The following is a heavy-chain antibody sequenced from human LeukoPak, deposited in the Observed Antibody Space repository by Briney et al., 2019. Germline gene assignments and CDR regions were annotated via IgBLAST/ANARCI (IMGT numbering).Heavy chain of an antibody. D-gene: IGHD3-22*01. CDR2: LSNSGGSGGST. J-gene: IGHJ4*02. CDR3: AKAMSTDHYDSRGFYRVDFDS. CDR1: GFTFSTYA. Sequence: GGSLRLSCAASGFTFSTYAMSWVRQAPGKGLEWVSALSNSGGSGGSTYYADSVKGRFTIPRDNSKSTLYLQLSSLRAEDTAVYYCAKAMSTDHYDSRGFYRVDFDSWGQGTLVTVSS. V-gene: IGHV3-23*01.